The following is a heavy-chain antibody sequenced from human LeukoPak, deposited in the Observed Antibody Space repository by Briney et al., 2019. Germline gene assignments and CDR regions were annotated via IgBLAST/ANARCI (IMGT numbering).Heavy chain of an antibody. Sequence: GGSLRLSCAASGFTSSNYWMTWVRQAPGKGLEWVANIKQDGNEKYYVDSVKGRFSISRDNAKNSLYLQMNSLRAEDTAVYYCASGFDSRLFDKWGQGTLVTVSS. CDR1: GFTSSNYW. CDR2: IKQDGNEK. CDR3: ASGFDSRLFDK. V-gene: IGHV3-7*01. D-gene: IGHD3-22*01. J-gene: IGHJ4*02.